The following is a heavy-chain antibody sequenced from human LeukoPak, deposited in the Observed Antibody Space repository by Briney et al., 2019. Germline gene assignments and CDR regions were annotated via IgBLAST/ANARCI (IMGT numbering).Heavy chain of an antibody. CDR2: IYYSGST. Sequence: SETLSLTCTVSGDSISGNYWTWIRQPPRKGQESIGYIYYSGSTNYNASLKSRVTISVDTSKNQFSLKLSSVTAADTAVYYCARLGDGDNLRYFDYWGQGTLVTVSS. V-gene: IGHV4-59*08. CDR3: ARLGDGDNLRYFDY. D-gene: IGHD5-24*01. CDR1: GDSISGNY. J-gene: IGHJ4*02.